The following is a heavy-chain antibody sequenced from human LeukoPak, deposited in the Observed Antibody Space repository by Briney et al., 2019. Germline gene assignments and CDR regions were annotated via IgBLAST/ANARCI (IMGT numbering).Heavy chain of an antibody. Sequence: SVKVSCKASGGTFSSYAISWVRQAPGQGLEWMGGIVPIFGTANYAQKFQGRVTITADESTSTAYMELSSLRSEDTAVYYCARSPYYDSSGYYGSPDWYFDLWGRGTLVTVSS. CDR2: IVPIFGTA. D-gene: IGHD3-22*01. CDR3: ARSPYYDSSGYYGSPDWYFDL. CDR1: GGTFSSYA. V-gene: IGHV1-69*01. J-gene: IGHJ2*01.